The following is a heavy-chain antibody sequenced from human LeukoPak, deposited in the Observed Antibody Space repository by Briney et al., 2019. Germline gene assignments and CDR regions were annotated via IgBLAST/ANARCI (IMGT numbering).Heavy chain of an antibody. Sequence: GGSLRLSCAASGFTFSSYAMYWVRQAPGKGLEWVAVISYDGSNKYYADSVKGRFTISRDNSKNTLYLQMNSLRAEDTAVYYCARVGYCGGDCYFGYYYGMDVWGQGTTVTVS. CDR2: ISYDGSNK. CDR1: GFTFSSYA. J-gene: IGHJ6*02. V-gene: IGHV3-30-3*01. D-gene: IGHD2-21*02. CDR3: ARVGYCGGDCYFGYYYGMDV.